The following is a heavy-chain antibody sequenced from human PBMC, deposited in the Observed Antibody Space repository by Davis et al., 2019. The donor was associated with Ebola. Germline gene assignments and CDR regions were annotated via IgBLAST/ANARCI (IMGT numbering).Heavy chain of an antibody. Sequence: MPSETLSLTCGVYGGSFSGYYWSWIRQPPGKGLEWIGEINHSGSTNYNPSLKSRVTISVDTSKKQFSLKLSSVTAADTAVYYCARGLGYYDSSASLIWGQGTMVTVSS. D-gene: IGHD3-22*01. CDR2: INHSGST. V-gene: IGHV4-34*01. J-gene: IGHJ3*02. CDR3: ARGLGYYDSSASLI. CDR1: GGSFSGYY.